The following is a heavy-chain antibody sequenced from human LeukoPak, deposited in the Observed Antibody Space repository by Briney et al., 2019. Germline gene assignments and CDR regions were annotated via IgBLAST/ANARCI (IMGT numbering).Heavy chain of an antibody. CDR2: ISSSGSTI. D-gene: IGHD7-27*01. CDR3: ARATGDGRHAFDI. Sequence: GGSLRLSCAASGFTFTSYSMNWVSQAPGKGLEWVSYISSSGSTIYYADSVKGRFTISRDNANNSLYLQMNSLRAEDTAVYYCARATGDGRHAFDIWGQGTIVTVSS. V-gene: IGHV3-48*04. J-gene: IGHJ3*02. CDR1: GFTFTSYS.